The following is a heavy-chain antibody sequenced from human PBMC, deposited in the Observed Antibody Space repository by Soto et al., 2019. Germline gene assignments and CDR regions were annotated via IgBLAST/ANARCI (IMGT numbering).Heavy chain of an antibody. CDR1: GGSISTYF. V-gene: IGHV4-4*07. CDR2: IYTTGST. CDR3: AREGGYFDTSGSGVYHYHGVDV. D-gene: IGHD3-22*01. Sequence: PSETLSLTCTVPGGSISTYFWSWIRQPAGGGLEWIGRIYTTGSTNYNPSLKSRVTMSLDTSRNQFSLKLSSVAAADTAVHYCAREGGYFDTSGSGVYHYHGVDVWGQGTTVTVSS. J-gene: IGHJ6*02.